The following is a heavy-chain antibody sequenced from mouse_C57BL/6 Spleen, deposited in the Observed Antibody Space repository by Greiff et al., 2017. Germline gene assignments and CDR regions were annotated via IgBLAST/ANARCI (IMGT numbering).Heavy chain of an antibody. CDR1: GYTFTSYW. CDR3: ARMECYDGYYGFFDV. V-gene: IGHV1-72*01. J-gene: IGHJ1*03. Sequence: QVQLQQPGAELVKPGASVQLSCKASGYTFTSYWMHWVKQRPGRGLEWIGRIDPTSGGTKSTEKLKSKATLTVDKPSRTAYMQLSSLTSEDSAVYYCARMECYDGYYGFFDVWGTGTTVTVSS. D-gene: IGHD2-3*01. CDR2: IDPTSGGT.